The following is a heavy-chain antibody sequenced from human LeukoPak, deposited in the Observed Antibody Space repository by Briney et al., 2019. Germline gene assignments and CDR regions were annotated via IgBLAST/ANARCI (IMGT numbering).Heavy chain of an antibody. CDR2: INAGNGNT. CDR3: ARDPRRGYSYGFDY. Sequence: GASVKVSCKASGCTFTSYAMHWVRQAPGQRLEWMGWINAGNGNTKYSQKFQGRVTITRDTSASTAYMELSSLRSEDTAVYYCARDPRRGYSYGFDYWGQGTLVTVSS. J-gene: IGHJ4*02. CDR1: GCTFTSYA. V-gene: IGHV1-3*01. D-gene: IGHD5-18*01.